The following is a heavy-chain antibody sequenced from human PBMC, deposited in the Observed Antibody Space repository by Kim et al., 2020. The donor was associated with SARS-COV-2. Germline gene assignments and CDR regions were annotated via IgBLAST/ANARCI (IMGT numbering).Heavy chain of an antibody. D-gene: IGHD3-9*01. CDR1: GFTFSSYS. CDR3: ARAGGDWFGSAFDI. Sequence: GGSLRLSCAASGFTFSSYSMNWVRQAPGKGLEWVSSISSSSSYIYYADSVKGRFTISRDNAKNSLYLQMNSLRAEDTAVYYCARAGGDWFGSAFDIWGQGTMVTVSS. CDR2: ISSSSSYI. V-gene: IGHV3-21*01. J-gene: IGHJ3*02.